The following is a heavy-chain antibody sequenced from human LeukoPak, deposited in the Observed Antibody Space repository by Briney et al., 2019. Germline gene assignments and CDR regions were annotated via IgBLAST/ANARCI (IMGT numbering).Heavy chain of an antibody. V-gene: IGHV4-59*08. CDR2: IYYSGST. CDR1: GFTFSNAW. CDR3: ARHGSGGRAFDI. Sequence: GPLRLSCAASGFTFSNAWMSWIRQPPGKGLEWIGYIYYSGSTNYNPSLKSRVTISVDTSKNQFSLNLSSVTAADTAVYYCARHGSGGRAFDIWGQGTMVTVSS. D-gene: IGHD1-26*01. J-gene: IGHJ3*02.